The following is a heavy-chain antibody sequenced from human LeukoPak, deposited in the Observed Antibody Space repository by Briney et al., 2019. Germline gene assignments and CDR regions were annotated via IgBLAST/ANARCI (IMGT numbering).Heavy chain of an antibody. CDR1: GGSISSGDYY. J-gene: IGHJ6*02. D-gene: IGHD3-3*01. V-gene: IGHV4-30-4*01. CDR3: ARVFAVVGIFGVVQGPMDV. CDR2: IYYSGST. Sequence: SSETLSLTCTLSGGSISSGDYYWSWIRQPPGKGLEWIGYIYYSGSTYYNPSLKSRVTISVDTSKNQFSLKLSSVTAADTAVYYCARVFAVVGIFGVVQGPMDVRGQGTTVTVSS.